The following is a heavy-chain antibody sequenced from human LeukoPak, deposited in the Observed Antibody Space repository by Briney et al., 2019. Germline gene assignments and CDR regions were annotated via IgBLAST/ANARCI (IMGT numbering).Heavy chain of an antibody. CDR2: IYYSGNT. J-gene: IGHJ4*02. CDR3: ATSGYDFPHFDY. CDR1: GGSISSGDYY. D-gene: IGHD5-12*01. V-gene: IGHV4-31*11. Sequence: PSETLSLTCAVSGGSISSGDYYWNWIRQHPGKGLEWTGYIYYSGNTYYNPSLKSRVTISLDTSKNQFSLKLNSVTAADTAVYYCATSGYDFPHFDYWGQGTLVTVSS.